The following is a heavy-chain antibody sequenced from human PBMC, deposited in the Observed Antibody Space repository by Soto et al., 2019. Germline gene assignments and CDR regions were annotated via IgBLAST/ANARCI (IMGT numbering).Heavy chain of an antibody. CDR3: ARRKPTGWFDP. CDR2: FYYGESS. D-gene: IGHD7-27*01. J-gene: IGHJ5*02. Sequence: QVQLRESGPGLVKPSKTLSLTCTVSGGSISSDSWSWIRQPPGKGLEWIGYFYYGESSNYNPSLKSRLTISVDTSKNQFSLKLTSVTAADTAVYYCARRKPTGWFDPWGQGTPVTVSS. V-gene: IGHV4-59*08. CDR1: GGSISSDS.